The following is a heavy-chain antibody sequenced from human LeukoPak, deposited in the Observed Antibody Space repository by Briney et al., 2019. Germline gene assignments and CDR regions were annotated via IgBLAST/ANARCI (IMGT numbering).Heavy chain of an antibody. J-gene: IGHJ5*02. CDR3: ARDSSGWYHWFDP. Sequence: ASVKVSCKASGYTFTSYNMHWVRQAPGQGLEWMGLINPSGGSTTYAQKFQGRVTITRNTSISTAYMELSSLRSEDTAVYYCARDSSGWYHWFDPWGQGTLVTVSS. D-gene: IGHD6-19*01. V-gene: IGHV1-46*01. CDR2: INPSGGST. CDR1: GYTFTSYN.